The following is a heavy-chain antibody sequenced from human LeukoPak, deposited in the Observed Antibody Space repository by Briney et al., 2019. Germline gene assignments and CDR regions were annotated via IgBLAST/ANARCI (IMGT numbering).Heavy chain of an antibody. D-gene: IGHD2-15*01. CDR2: ISAYNGNT. V-gene: IGHV1-18*01. Sequence: GASVKVSCKASGYTFTSYGISWVRQAPGQGLEWMGWISAYNGNTNYAQKLQGRVIMTTDTSTSTAYMELRSLRSDDTAVYYCARGGYCSGGSCYHDAFDMWGQGTMVTVSS. CDR1: GYTFTSYG. J-gene: IGHJ3*02. CDR3: ARGGYCSGGSCYHDAFDM.